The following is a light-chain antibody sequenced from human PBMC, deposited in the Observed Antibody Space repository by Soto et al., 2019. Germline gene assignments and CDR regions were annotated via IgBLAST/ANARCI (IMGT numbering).Light chain of an antibody. Sequence: EVVLTQSPGTLSLSPGDRATLSCGASQSVTSKLAWYQQKPCQAPRLLISGASNRATGIPGRFSGSGSGTDFTRNSSRLEPDDFALYFCQQYGGSPITFGLGTRLEI. J-gene: IGKJ5*01. CDR1: QSVTSK. CDR3: QQYGGSPIT. CDR2: GAS. V-gene: IGKV3-20*01.